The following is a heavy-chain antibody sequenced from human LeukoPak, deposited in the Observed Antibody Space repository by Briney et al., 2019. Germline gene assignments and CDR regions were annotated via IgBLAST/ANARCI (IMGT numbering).Heavy chain of an antibody. CDR3: ARHLNYYLDY. V-gene: IGHV3-74*01. Sequence: GGSLRLSCAASGFTFSNYWMHWVRQAPGKGLVWVSRINPDGSVTSYADSVKDRFTISRDNAKNTLYLQMNSLRVEDTAGYYCARHLNYYLDYWGQGTLVTVSS. CDR1: GFTFSNYW. D-gene: IGHD3-10*01. CDR2: INPDGSVT. J-gene: IGHJ4*02.